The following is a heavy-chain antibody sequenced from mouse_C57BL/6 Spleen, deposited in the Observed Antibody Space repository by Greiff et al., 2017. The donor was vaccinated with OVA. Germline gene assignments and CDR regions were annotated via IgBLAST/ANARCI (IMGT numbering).Heavy chain of an antibody. CDR2: INPYNGGT. Sequence: EVQLQQSGPVLVKPGASVKMSCKASGYTFTDYYMNWVKQSHGKSLEWIGVINPYNGGTSYNQKFKGKATLTVDKSSSTAYMELNSLTSEDSAVYYCARGYYGSSLAWFAYWGQGTLVTVSA. D-gene: IGHD1-1*01. J-gene: IGHJ3*01. CDR3: ARGYYGSSLAWFAY. CDR1: GYTFTDYY. V-gene: IGHV1-19*01.